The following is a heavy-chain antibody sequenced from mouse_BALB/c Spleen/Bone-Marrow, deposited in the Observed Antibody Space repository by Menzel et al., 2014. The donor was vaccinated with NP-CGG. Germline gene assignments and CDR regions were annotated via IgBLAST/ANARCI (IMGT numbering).Heavy chain of an antibody. CDR3: GRGVNYYGSSFFAY. J-gene: IGHJ3*01. Sequence: QVQLQQSGAKLASPGASVTLSCKASGYTFTDHIMNWVKRRPGQGLEWIGRIYPVSGETNYNQKFMGKATFSVDRSSSTVYMVLNSLTSEDPAVYYCGRGVNYYGSSFFAYWGQGTLVTVSA. CDR1: GYTFTDHI. CDR2: IYPVSGET. V-gene: IGHV1-11*01. D-gene: IGHD1-1*01.